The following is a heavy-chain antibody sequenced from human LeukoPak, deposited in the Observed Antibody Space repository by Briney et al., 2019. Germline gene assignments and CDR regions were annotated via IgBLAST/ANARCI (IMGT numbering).Heavy chain of an antibody. CDR3: ARGVVIVPAAHTDYYHYGMDV. J-gene: IGHJ6*02. V-gene: IGHV3-21*01. CDR1: GFTFRTYS. Sequence: AGSLRLSCAAPGFTFRTYSMNWVRQAPGKGLEWVSFISLTSTNIYYADSVKGRFIISRDNAQNSLYLQMNSLRAEDTAIYYCARGVVIVPAAHTDYYHYGMDVWGPGTTVTVSS. CDR2: ISLTSTNI. D-gene: IGHD2-2*01.